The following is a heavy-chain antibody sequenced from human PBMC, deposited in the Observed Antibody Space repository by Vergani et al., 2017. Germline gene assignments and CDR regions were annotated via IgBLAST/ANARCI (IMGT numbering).Heavy chain of an antibody. Sequence: QLQLQESGPGLVKPSETLSLTCTVSGGSISSSSYYWGWIRQPPGKGLEWIGSIYYSGSTYYNPSLKSRVTISVDTSKNQFSLKLSSVTAADTAVYYCASVNFALGGHHPYFDYWGQGTLVTVSS. V-gene: IGHV4-39*01. CDR1: GGSISSSSYY. CDR2: IYYSGST. J-gene: IGHJ4*02. CDR3: ASVNFALGGHHPYFDY. D-gene: IGHD1-14*01.